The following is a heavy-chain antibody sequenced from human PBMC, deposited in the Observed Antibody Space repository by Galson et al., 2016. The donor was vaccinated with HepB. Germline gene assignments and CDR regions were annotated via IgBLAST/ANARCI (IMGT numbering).Heavy chain of an antibody. CDR2: LHYGETI. D-gene: IGHD4-17*01. V-gene: IGHV4-39*07. Sequence: SETLSLTCTVSGDSIASDIYYWDWIRQPPGRGLEWIGSLHYGETIYYNASLKSRVTISVDTSKNQFSLKLRSVTAADTAVYYCARGNDYGDYIFDYWGQGTLVTVSS. CDR1: GDSIASDIYY. CDR3: ARGNDYGDYIFDY. J-gene: IGHJ4*02.